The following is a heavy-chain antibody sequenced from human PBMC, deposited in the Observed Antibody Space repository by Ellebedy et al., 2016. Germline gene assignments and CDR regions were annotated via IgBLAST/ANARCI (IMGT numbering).Heavy chain of an antibody. CDR3: ARETRDRVGTSEAFYDP. CDR2: TNNR. V-gene: IGHV1-18*01. D-gene: IGHD4-23*01. CDR1: GYSFMNHD. J-gene: IGHJ5*02. Sequence: ASVKVSCXASGYSFMNHDISWVRQAPGQGLEWMGGTNNRNHAQKFQGRVTMTADTSTTTAYMELRSLTFDDTAIYYCARETRDRVGTSEAFYDPWGQGTLVTVS.